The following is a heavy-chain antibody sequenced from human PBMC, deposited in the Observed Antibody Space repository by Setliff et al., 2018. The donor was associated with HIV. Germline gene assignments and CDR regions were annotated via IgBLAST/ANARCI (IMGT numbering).Heavy chain of an antibody. J-gene: IGHJ6*03. V-gene: IGHV3-7*01. CDR3: ATQPPAALSYYYYYMDV. Sequence: GGSLRLSCAASGFTFSTYWMNWVRQAPGKGLEWVANIRQDGSEKYYVDSVKGRFTISRDNAKNSLYLQMNSLRAEDTAVYYCATQPPAALSYYYYYMDVGGKGTTVTVSS. CDR1: GFTFSTYW. CDR2: IRQDGSEK. D-gene: IGHD2-2*01.